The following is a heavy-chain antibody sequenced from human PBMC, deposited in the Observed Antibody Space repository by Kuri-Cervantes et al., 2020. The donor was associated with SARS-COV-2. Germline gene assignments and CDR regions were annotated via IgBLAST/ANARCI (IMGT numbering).Heavy chain of an antibody. CDR1: GFNFSRTD. Sequence: GESLKISCAASGFNFSRTDMHWVRQAPGKGLEWVAVISYDGKHKKCIVSGKGRFTISRDNSQNTLYLQMKSLTSEDTAMYYCAKDRVGVHDFWGQGTLVTVSS. J-gene: IGHJ4*02. D-gene: IGHD2-21*01. CDR2: ISYDGKHK. CDR3: AKDRVGVHDF. V-gene: IGHV3-30*18.